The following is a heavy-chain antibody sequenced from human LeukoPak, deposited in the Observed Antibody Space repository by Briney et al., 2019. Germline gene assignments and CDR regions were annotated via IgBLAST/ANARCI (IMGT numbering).Heavy chain of an antibody. J-gene: IGHJ6*02. V-gene: IGHV3-23*01. CDR3: AKEMLRGYYYYGMDV. CDR2: ISDTGGGT. D-gene: IGHD3-10*01. CDR1: RFTFSSYG. Sequence: GGSLRLSCAASRFTFSSYGMTWVRQAPGKGLGWVSTISDTGGGTFYADSVKGRFTISRDNSQNTLFLQMNRLRADDTAIYYCAKEMLRGYYYYGMDVWGQGTTVTVSS.